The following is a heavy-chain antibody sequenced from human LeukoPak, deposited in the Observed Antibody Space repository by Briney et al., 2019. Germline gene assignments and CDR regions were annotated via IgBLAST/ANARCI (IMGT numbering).Heavy chain of an antibody. CDR2: IYYSGST. Sequence: SETLSLTCSVSGGSISRSSYYWGSIRQPPGKGLEWIGSIYYSGSTYYNPSLKSRVTISVDTSKNQFSLKLSSVTAADTAVYYCASGPRPFDYWGQGTLVTVSS. J-gene: IGHJ4*02. CDR1: GGSISRSSYY. CDR3: ASGPRPFDY. V-gene: IGHV4-39*01.